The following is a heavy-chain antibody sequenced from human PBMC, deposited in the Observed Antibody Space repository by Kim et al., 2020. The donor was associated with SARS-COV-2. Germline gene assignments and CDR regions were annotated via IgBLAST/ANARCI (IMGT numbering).Heavy chain of an antibody. CDR2: INAGNGNT. V-gene: IGHV1-3*01. CDR1: GYTFTSYA. CDR3: AREFPSIAARPGSGMDV. J-gene: IGHJ6*02. Sequence: ASVKVSCKASGYTFTSYAMHWVRQAPGQRLEWMGWINAGNGNTKYSQKFQGRVTITRDTSASTAYMELSSLRSEDTAVYYCAREFPSIAARPGSGMDVWGQGTTVTVSS. D-gene: IGHD6-6*01.